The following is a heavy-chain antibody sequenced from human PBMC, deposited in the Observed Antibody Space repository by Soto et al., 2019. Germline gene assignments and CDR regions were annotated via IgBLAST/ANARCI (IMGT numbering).Heavy chain of an antibody. CDR3: ARDGPGGDAGGPSYRDFEV. Sequence: QVQLLESGPGLVKPSQTLSLTCTVSGGSVSSCVYYWGWIRQHPVKGLEWIGYIDYRGNTYYNPSLKSRATISADTSSNHFSLRLSSVTAADKDLYYCARDGPGGDAGGPSYRDFEVWGQGTMVPVSS. D-gene: IGHD2-8*02. CDR1: GGSVSSCVYY. J-gene: IGHJ3*01. V-gene: IGHV4-31*03. CDR2: IDYRGNT.